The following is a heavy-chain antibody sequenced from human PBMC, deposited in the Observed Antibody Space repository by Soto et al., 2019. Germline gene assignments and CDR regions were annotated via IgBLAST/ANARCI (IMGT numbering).Heavy chain of an antibody. CDR2: IYYSGST. J-gene: IGHJ4*02. CDR3: ARQWDYYDFGSSDY. D-gene: IGHD3-22*01. V-gene: IGHV4-39*01. CDR1: GGSISSSSYY. Sequence: QLQLQESGPGLVKPSETLSLTCTVSGGSISSSSYYWGWIRQPPGKGLEWIGSIYYSGSTYYNPSLKSRVTISVDTSKNQFSLKLSSVTAADTAVYYCARQWDYYDFGSSDYWGQGTLVTVSS.